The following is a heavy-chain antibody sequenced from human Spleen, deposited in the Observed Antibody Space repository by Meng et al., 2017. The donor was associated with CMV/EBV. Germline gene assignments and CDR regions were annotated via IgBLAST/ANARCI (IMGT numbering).Heavy chain of an antibody. CDR1: GYTFTDYY. V-gene: IGHV1-2*02. CDR2: IKPKSGGT. Sequence: ASVKVSCKASGYTFTDYYIQWVRQAPGQGLEWVGWIKPKSGGTNYAQKFQGRVTITIDTSITTAYMDLSTLRPDDTAVYYCARVVRAMPGVRLGYWGQGSLVTVSS. CDR3: ARVVRAMPGVRLGY. D-gene: IGHD3-10*02. J-gene: IGHJ4*02.